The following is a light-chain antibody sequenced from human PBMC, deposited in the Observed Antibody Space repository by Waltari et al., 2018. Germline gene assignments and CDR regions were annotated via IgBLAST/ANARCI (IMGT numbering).Light chain of an antibody. Sequence: QSALTQPRSLSGSPGQSVTVSCTGTSRDVGNYNNISWYNQHPGKAPKLLIKDVNTRPHGVPDRFAGSKSGNAASLTISRLQAEDEADAYGCSYAGSYTCVFGGGTKVTVL. CDR2: DVN. CDR3: CSYAGSYTCV. J-gene: IGLJ2*01. V-gene: IGLV2-11*01. CDR1: SRDVGNYNN.